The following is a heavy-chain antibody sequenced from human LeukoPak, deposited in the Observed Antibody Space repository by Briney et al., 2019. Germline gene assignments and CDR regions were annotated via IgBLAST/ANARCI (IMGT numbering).Heavy chain of an antibody. D-gene: IGHD1-26*01. V-gene: IGHV3-11*04. J-gene: IGHJ6*03. CDR1: GFTFSDYY. CDR2: ISSSGSTI. Sequence: PGGSLRLSCAASGFTFSDYYMSWIRQAPGKGLEWVSYISSSGSTICYADSVKGRFTISRDNAKNSLYLQMNSLRAEDTAVYYCARNGGSYYNYYYYMDVWGKGTTVTVSS. CDR3: ARNGGSYYNYYYYMDV.